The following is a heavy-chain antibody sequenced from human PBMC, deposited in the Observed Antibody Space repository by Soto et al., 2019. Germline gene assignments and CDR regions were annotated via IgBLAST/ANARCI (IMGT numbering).Heavy chain of an antibody. CDR3: VRDGYCSGGSCQYYFDY. Sequence: QVQLVQSGAEVKKPGASVKVSCKASGYTFTSNAMHWVRQAPGQRLEWMGWINAGNGNTKYSQKFQGRVTITRDTSASTAYMELSSLRSEDTAVYYCVRDGYCSGGSCQYYFDYWGQGTLVTVSS. D-gene: IGHD2-15*01. CDR2: INAGNGNT. V-gene: IGHV1-3*01. J-gene: IGHJ4*02. CDR1: GYTFTSNA.